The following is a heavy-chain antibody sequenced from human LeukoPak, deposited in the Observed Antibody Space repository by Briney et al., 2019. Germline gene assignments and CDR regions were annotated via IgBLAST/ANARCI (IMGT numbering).Heavy chain of an antibody. J-gene: IGHJ6*03. V-gene: IGHV1-18*01. CDR3: ARAVDAYGSGSRNLYYMDV. CDR1: GYTFTSYG. D-gene: IGHD3-10*01. CDR2: ISAYNGNT. Sequence: ASVKVSCKASGYTFTSYGISWVRQAPGQGLEWMGWISAYNGNTNYAQKLQGRVTMTTDTSTSTAYMELRSLRSDDTAVYYCARAVDAYGSGSRNLYYMDVWGKGTTVTVSS.